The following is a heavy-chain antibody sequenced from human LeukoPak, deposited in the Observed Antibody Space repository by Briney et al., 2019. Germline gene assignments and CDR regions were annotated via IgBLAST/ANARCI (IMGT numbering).Heavy chain of an antibody. CDR3: ARGYGGNSGSFDY. Sequence: GGSLRLSCAASGFTFSSYGMHWVRQAPGKGLEWVAVIWYHGRNKYYADSVKGRFTISRDNSKNTLYLLMNSLRAEDTAVYYCARGYGGNSGSFDYGGQGPLVTVS. D-gene: IGHD4-23*01. J-gene: IGHJ4*02. V-gene: IGHV3-33*01. CDR2: IWYHGRNK. CDR1: GFTFSSYG.